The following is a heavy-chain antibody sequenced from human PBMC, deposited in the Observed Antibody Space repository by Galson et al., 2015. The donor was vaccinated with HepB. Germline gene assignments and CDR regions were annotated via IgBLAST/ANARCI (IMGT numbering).Heavy chain of an antibody. D-gene: IGHD2-15*01. J-gene: IGHJ4*02. CDR2: INNGGTTM. CDR3: VRDGIYCRGGWCHPY. Sequence: SLRLSCAASGFPFSSYEMNWVRQAPGKGPEWLSYINNGGTTMYYADSVKGRFSISRDNAKNSLYLQMSSQRAEDTAVYYCVRDGIYCRGGWCHPYWGQGTLVSVSS. V-gene: IGHV3-48*03. CDR1: GFPFSSYE.